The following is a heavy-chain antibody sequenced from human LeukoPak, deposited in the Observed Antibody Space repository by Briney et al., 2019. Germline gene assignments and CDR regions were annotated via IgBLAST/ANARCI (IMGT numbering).Heavy chain of an antibody. Sequence: GGSLRLSCAASGFTFSSYGMHWVRQAPGKGLEWVAFIRYDGSNKYYADSVKGRFTISRDNSKNTLYLQMNSLRAEDTAVYYCAKDPSYSSSSWYYYYYMDVWGKGTTVTVSS. J-gene: IGHJ6*03. CDR2: IRYDGSNK. D-gene: IGHD6-6*01. CDR3: AKDPSYSSSSWYYYYYMDV. CDR1: GFTFSSYG. V-gene: IGHV3-30*02.